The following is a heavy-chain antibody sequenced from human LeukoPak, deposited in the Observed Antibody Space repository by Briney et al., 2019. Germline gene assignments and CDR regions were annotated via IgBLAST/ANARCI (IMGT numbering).Heavy chain of an antibody. D-gene: IGHD3-22*01. J-gene: IGHJ4*02. CDR1: GFTFSSYA. Sequence: GGSLRLSCAASGFTFSSYAMSWVRQAPGKGLEWVSAISGSGGSTYYADSVKGRFTISRDNSKNTLYLQMNSLRAEDTAVYYCAKDPRITMIHQTIHRSPKYYFDYWGQGTLVTVSS. V-gene: IGHV3-23*01. CDR2: ISGSGGST. CDR3: AKDPRITMIHQTIHRSPKYYFDY.